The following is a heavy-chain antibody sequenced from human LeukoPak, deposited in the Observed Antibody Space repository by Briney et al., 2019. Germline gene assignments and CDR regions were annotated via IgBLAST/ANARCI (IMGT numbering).Heavy chain of an antibody. CDR3: ARETDSSGYYYAFDY. D-gene: IGHD3-22*01. J-gene: IGHJ4*02. CDR1: GYTFTSYG. V-gene: IGHV1-18*01. Sequence: ASVKVSCKAPGYTFTSYGISWVRQAPGQGLEWMGWISAYNGNTNYAQKLQGRVTMTTDTSTSTAYMELRSLRSDDTAVYYCARETDSSGYYYAFDYWGQGTLVTVSS. CDR2: ISAYNGNT.